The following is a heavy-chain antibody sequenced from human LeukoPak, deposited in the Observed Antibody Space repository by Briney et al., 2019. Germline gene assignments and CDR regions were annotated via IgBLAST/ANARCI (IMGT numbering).Heavy chain of an antibody. CDR2: ISGSGGST. CDR3: AKDFSYYYDSSGYSAMCFDY. Sequence: QPGRSLRLSCAASGFTFSSYAMSWVRQAPGKGLEWVSAISGSGGSTYYADSVKGRFTISRDNSKNTLYLQMNSLRAEDTAVYYCAKDFSYYYDSSGYSAMCFDYWGQGTLVTVSS. D-gene: IGHD3-22*01. CDR1: GFTFSSYA. J-gene: IGHJ4*02. V-gene: IGHV3-23*01.